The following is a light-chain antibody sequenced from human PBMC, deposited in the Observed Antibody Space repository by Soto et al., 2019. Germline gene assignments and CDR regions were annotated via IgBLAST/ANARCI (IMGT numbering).Light chain of an antibody. CDR1: QSISNS. Sequence: DIQMTQSPPTVSASVGDRVTITCRARQSISNSLAWYQQKPGKAPKLLIYDASNLERGVPSRFSGSGSGTDFSLTVDSLQPEDTATYYCQQYDHPPYTFGQGTKLEIK. CDR3: QQYDHPPYT. CDR2: DAS. V-gene: IGKV1-33*01. J-gene: IGKJ2*01.